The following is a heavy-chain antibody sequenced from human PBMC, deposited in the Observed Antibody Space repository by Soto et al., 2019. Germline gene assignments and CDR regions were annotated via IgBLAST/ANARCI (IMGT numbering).Heavy chain of an antibody. CDR1: GGSISSSSYY. Sequence: SETLSLTCTVSGGSISSSSYYWGWVRQSPGKGLEWIGTIYYSGITYYNPSLKSRVTISLDTSKNQFSLKLSSVTAADTAVYYCARQDVRVWGWFDPWGQGTLVTVSS. CDR2: IYYSGIT. D-gene: IGHD7-27*01. J-gene: IGHJ5*02. V-gene: IGHV4-39*01. CDR3: ARQDVRVWGWFDP.